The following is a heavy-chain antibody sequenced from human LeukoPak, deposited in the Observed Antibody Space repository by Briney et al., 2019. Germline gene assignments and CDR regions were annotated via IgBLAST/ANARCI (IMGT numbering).Heavy chain of an antibody. D-gene: IGHD3-22*01. CDR2: IIPIFGIA. J-gene: IGHJ6*02. CDR3: ARVVETGYYDSSGYSYYYGMDV. V-gene: IGHV1-69*04. Sequence: ASVKVSCKASGGTFSSYAISWVRQAPGQGLEWMGRIIPIFGIANYAQKLQGRVTITADKSTSTAYMELSSLRSEDTAVYYCARVVETGYYDSSGYSYYYGMDVWGQGTTVTVSS. CDR1: GGTFSSYA.